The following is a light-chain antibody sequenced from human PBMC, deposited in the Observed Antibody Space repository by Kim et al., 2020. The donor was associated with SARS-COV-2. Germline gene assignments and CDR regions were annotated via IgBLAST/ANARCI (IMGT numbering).Light chain of an antibody. CDR2: DAS. Sequence: EIVLTQSPATLSLSPGERATLSCRASQSVSHYLAWYQQKPGQTPRLLIYDASNRATGIPARFSGSGSGTDFTLTISSLEPEDFALYYCQQRSNWPRTFGQGTKVEVK. CDR1: QSVSHY. V-gene: IGKV3-11*01. J-gene: IGKJ1*01. CDR3: QQRSNWPRT.